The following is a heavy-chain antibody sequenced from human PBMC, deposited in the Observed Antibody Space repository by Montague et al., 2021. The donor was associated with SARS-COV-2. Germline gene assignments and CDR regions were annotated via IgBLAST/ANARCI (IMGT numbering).Heavy chain of an antibody. CDR2: IYYSGTT. D-gene: IGHD7-27*01. V-gene: IGHV4-59*01. CDR3: ARVSHWGDFFDS. J-gene: IGHJ4*02. CDR1: GGSIISSFY. Sequence: SETLSLTCIVSGGSIISSFYWSWIRQPPGKGLEWVGYIYYSGTTNYNPSLKSRVTISVDTSKNQFSLKLTSVTAVDTAVYYCARVSHWGDFFDSWGQGGLVTVSS.